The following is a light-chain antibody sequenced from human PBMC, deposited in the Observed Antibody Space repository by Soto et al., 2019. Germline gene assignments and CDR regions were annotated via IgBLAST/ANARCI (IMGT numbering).Light chain of an antibody. Sequence: EIVLTQSPGTLSLSPGERATLSCRASQSVSSSYLAWYQQKPGQAPRLLIYGASSRATGIPDRFSGSGSGTDFTLTISRLEPEDFAVYYCQQYGSSPRTCVQGTKVYIK. CDR2: GAS. CDR1: QSVSSSY. J-gene: IGKJ1*01. CDR3: QQYGSSPRT. V-gene: IGKV3-20*01.